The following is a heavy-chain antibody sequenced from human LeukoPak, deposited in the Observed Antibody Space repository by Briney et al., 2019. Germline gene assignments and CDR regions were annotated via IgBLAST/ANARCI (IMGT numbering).Heavy chain of an antibody. D-gene: IGHD3-22*01. CDR1: GYTFTTYY. V-gene: IGHV1-46*01. CDR2: LNPSSGST. Sequence: ASVKVSCKASGYTFTTYYMHWVRQAPGQGLEWMGILNPSSGSTSYAQRFQGGVTMTRDTSTSTFYMELRSLKSEDTAVYYCARDGEYHDSSGSYFDYWGQGTAVTVSS. CDR3: ARDGEYHDSSGSYFDY. J-gene: IGHJ4*02.